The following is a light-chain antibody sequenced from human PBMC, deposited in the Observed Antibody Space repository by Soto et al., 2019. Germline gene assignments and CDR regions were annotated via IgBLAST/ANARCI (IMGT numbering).Light chain of an antibody. J-gene: IGKJ1*01. CDR1: QSVSRSD. V-gene: IGKV3-20*01. Sequence: IVLTQSPGTLSLSQGERATLSCRASQSVSRSDLAWYQQKPGQAPRLLIYGASSRATGIPDRFSGSGSGTDFTLTISRMEPEDFAVYYCQQFSSTPSWTFGQGTKVDIK. CDR3: QQFSSTPSWT. CDR2: GAS.